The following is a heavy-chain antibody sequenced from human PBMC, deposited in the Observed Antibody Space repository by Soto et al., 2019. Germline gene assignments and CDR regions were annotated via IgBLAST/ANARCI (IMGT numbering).Heavy chain of an antibody. CDR2: IKEDGSEK. J-gene: IGHJ4*02. Sequence: EVQLVESGGGLVQSGGSLRLSCEASGFSFITYWMNWVRQAPGKGMEWLDSIKEDGSEKQYVDSVKGRFTISRDNAKNSLYFQMNSLSWEVTAVYYCVRAISGSFTLWGQGTLVIVSS. V-gene: IGHV3-7*04. CDR3: VRAISGSFTL. D-gene: IGHD2-8*01. CDR1: GFSFITYW.